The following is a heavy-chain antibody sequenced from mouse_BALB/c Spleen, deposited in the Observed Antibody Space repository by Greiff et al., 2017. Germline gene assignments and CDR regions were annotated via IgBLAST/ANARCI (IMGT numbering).Heavy chain of an antibody. V-gene: IGHV14-3*02. Sequence: VHVKQSGAELVKPGASVKLSCTASGFNIKDTYMHWVKQRPEQGLEWIGRIDPANGNTKYDPKFQGKATITADTSSNTAYLQLSSLTSEDTAVYYCARSGLDGDSYYYAMDYWGQGTSVTVSS. CDR2: IDPANGNT. J-gene: IGHJ4*01. CDR3: ARSGLDGDSYYYAMDY. D-gene: IGHD2-13*01. CDR1: GFNIKDTY.